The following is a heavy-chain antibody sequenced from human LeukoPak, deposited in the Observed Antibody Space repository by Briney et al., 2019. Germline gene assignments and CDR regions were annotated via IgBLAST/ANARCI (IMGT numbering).Heavy chain of an antibody. CDR2: ISYDGSNK. D-gene: IGHD3-22*01. J-gene: IGHJ3*02. CDR1: GFTFRSYG. CDR3: ANPDVYHDSSGYDAFDI. V-gene: IGHV3-30*18. Sequence: PGRSLRLSCAASGFTFRSYGMHWVRQAPGKGLEWVAFISYDGSNKYYADSVKGRFTISRDNSKNTLYLQMNSLRAEDTAVYYCANPDVYHDSSGYDAFDIWGQGTMVTVSS.